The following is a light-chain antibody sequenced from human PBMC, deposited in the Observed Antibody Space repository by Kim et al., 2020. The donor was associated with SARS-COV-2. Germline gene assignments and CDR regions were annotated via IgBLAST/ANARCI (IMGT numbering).Light chain of an antibody. V-gene: IGKV1-17*01. Sequence: DIQMTQSPSSLSASVGDRVTITCRASQGIGDDLGWYQQKPGKAPKRLIYEESSLESGVPSRFSGSGSGTEFTLTIASLQPADFATYYCLQYNSHPLTFGQGTKLEI. CDR1: QGIGDD. CDR2: EES. J-gene: IGKJ1*01. CDR3: LQYNSHPLT.